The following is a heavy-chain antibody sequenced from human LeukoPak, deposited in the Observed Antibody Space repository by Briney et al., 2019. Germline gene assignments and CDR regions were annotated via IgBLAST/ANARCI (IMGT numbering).Heavy chain of an antibody. CDR3: ASGGEYCSSTSCYPVTSFDY. Sequence: GASVKVSCKASGGTFSSYAISWVRQAPGQGLEWMGGIIPIFGTANYAQKFQGRVTITTDESTSTAYMELSSLRSEDTAVYYCASGGEYCSSTSCYPVTSFDYWGQGTLVTVSS. CDR2: IIPIFGTA. V-gene: IGHV1-69*05. J-gene: IGHJ4*02. D-gene: IGHD2-2*01. CDR1: GGTFSSYA.